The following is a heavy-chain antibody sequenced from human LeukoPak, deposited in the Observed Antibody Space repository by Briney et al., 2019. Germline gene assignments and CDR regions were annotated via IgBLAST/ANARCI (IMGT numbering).Heavy chain of an antibody. Sequence: ASVNVSCKASGYTFTGYYMHWVRQAPGQGLEWMGWISAYNGNTNYAQKLQGRVTMTTDTSTSTAYMELRSLRSDDTAVYYCASRTGYSSGGAFDIWGQGTMVTVSS. D-gene: IGHD6-19*01. CDR2: ISAYNGNT. CDR3: ASRTGYSSGGAFDI. CDR1: GYTFTGYY. J-gene: IGHJ3*02. V-gene: IGHV1-18*04.